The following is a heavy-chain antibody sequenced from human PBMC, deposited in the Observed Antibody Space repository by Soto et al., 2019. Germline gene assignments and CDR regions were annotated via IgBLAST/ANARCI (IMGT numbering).Heavy chain of an antibody. CDR2: IYPGDSDT. CDR1: GYSCTSYW. CDR3: AVSCWFTMVREVMDY. J-gene: IGHJ4*02. D-gene: IGHD3-10*01. Sequence: GESLKISCKGSGYSCTSYWIGWVRQMPGKGLEWMGIIYPGDSDTRYSPSFQGQVTISADKSISTAYLQWSSLKASDTAMHYCAVSCWFTMVREVMDYWGEGNPVT. V-gene: IGHV5-51*01.